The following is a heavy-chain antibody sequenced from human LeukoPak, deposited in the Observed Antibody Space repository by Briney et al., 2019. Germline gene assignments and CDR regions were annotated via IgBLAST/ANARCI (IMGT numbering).Heavy chain of an antibody. CDR3: ARRYCSGGSCYEDY. V-gene: IGHV3-21*05. Sequence: GGSLRLSCAASGFTSSSYSMNWVRQAPGKGLEWVSYISSSSSYTNYADSVKGRFTISRDNAKNSLYLQMNSLRAEDTAVYYRARRYCSGGSCYEDYWGQGTLVTVSS. D-gene: IGHD2-15*01. CDR1: GFTSSSYS. CDR2: ISSSSSYT. J-gene: IGHJ4*02.